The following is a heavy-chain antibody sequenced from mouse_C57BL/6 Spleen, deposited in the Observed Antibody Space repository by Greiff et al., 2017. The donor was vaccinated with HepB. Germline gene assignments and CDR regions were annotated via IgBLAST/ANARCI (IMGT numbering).Heavy chain of an antibody. CDR3: ARKGSLLYYFDY. CDR1: GYTFTGYW. J-gene: IGHJ2*01. V-gene: IGHV1-9*01. CDR2: ILPGSGCT. Sequence: QVQLQQSGAELMKPGASVKLSCKASGYTFTGYWIEWVKQRPGHGLEWIGEILPGSGCTNYNEKFKGKATFTADTSSNTAYMQLSSLTTDDSAIYYCARKGSLLYYFDYWGKGTTLTVSS. D-gene: IGHD6-2*01.